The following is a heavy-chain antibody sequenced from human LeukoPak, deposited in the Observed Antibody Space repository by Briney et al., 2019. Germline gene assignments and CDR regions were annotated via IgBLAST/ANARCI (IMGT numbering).Heavy chain of an antibody. CDR2: ISSSGSTI. V-gene: IGHV3-11*01. CDR1: GFTFSDYY. Sequence: PGGSLRLSCAASGFTFSDYYMSWIRQAPGKGLEWVSYISSSGSTIYYADSVKGRFTISRDNAKNSPYLQMNSLRAEDTAVYYCARFAVWGSYRMRRPSLNDYWGQGTLVTVSS. D-gene: IGHD3-16*02. J-gene: IGHJ4*02. CDR3: ARFAVWGSYRMRRPSLNDY.